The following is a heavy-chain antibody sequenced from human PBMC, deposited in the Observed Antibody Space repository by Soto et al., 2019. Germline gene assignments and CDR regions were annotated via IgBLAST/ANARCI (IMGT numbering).Heavy chain of an antibody. J-gene: IGHJ4*02. V-gene: IGHV3-21*01. Sequence: PGGSLRLSCAASGFTFSSYSMNWVRQAPGKGLEWVSSISSSSSYIYYADSVKGRFTISRDNAKNALYLQMNSLRAEDTAVYYCATRGGMYSSGWYRYFDYWGQGTLVTVS. CDR3: ATRGGMYSSGWYRYFDY. CDR2: ISSSSSYI. D-gene: IGHD6-19*01. CDR1: GFTFSSYS.